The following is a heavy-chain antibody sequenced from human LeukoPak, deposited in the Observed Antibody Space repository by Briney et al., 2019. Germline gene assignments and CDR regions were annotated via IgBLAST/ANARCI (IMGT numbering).Heavy chain of an antibody. D-gene: IGHD3-3*01. CDR3: ARESGSILGPMDV. Sequence: ASVKVSCKASGYTFTGYYMHWVRQAPGQGLEWMGWINPNSGGTNYAQKFQGWVTMTRDTSISIAYMELSRLRSDDTAVYYCARESGSILGPMDVWGKGTTVTLSS. CDR1: GYTFTGYY. J-gene: IGHJ6*04. CDR2: INPNSGGT. V-gene: IGHV1-2*04.